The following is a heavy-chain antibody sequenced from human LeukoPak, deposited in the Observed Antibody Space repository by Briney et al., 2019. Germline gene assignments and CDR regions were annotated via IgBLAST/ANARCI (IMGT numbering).Heavy chain of an antibody. CDR3: ARDGSVPAAPDAFDI. Sequence: PSETLSLTCAVSGGSISSSNWWSWVRQPPGKGLEWIGEIYHSGSTNYNPSLKSRVTISVDKSKNQFSLKLSSVTAADTAVYYCARDGSVPAAPDAFDIWGQGTMVTVSS. D-gene: IGHD2-2*01. CDR1: GGSISSSNW. J-gene: IGHJ3*02. CDR2: IYHSGST. V-gene: IGHV4-4*02.